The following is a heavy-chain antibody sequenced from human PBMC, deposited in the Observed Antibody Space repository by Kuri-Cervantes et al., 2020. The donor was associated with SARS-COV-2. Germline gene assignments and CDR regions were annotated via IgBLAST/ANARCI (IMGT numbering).Heavy chain of an antibody. V-gene: IGHV4-39*01. J-gene: IGHJ5*02. CDR1: GGSITSDYL. CDR2: SFYSGST. Sequence: GSLRLSCTVSGGSITSDYLWGWIRQPPGKGLEWIGNSFYSGSTYYNPSLKSRVTISVDTSKNQFSLKLSSVTAADTAVYYCARRVVAWFDPWGQGTLVTVSS. D-gene: IGHD2-15*01. CDR3: ARRVVAWFDP.